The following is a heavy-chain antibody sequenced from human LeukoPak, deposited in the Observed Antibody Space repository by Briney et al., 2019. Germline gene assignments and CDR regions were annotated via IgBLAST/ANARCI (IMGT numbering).Heavy chain of an antibody. Sequence: PGGSLRLSCAASGFTFSSYSMNWVRQAPGKGLEWVSYISSRSATIYYADSVKGRFTISRDNAKNSLYLQMNSLRAEDTAVYYCARDPWEPTNYFDYWGQGTLVTVSS. J-gene: IGHJ4*02. V-gene: IGHV3-48*01. CDR1: GFTFSSYS. CDR2: ISSRSATI. D-gene: IGHD1-26*01. CDR3: ARDPWEPTNYFDY.